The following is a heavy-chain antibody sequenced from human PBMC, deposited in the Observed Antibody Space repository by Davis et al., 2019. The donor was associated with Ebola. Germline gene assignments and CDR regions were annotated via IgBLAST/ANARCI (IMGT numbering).Heavy chain of an antibody. CDR1: GFTFSSYW. CDR2: IKQDGSEK. D-gene: IGHD2-15*01. J-gene: IGHJ6*02. Sequence: GGSLRLSCAASGFTFSSYWMSWVRQAPGKGLEWVANIKQDGSEKYYVDSVKGRFTIPRDNSKNTLYLQMNSLRAEDTAVYYCARDGSKGYYYGMDVWGQGTTVTVSS. CDR3: ARDGSKGYYYGMDV. V-gene: IGHV3-7*01.